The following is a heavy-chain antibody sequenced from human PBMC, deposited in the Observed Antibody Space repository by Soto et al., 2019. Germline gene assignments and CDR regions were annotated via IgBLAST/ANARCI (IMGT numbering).Heavy chain of an antibody. CDR2: ISGSGADT. D-gene: IGHD2-15*01. Sequence: GGSLRLSCAPSGFIFSNYAMSWVRQARGKGLEWVSAISGSGADTYYTESVKGRFTISRDNFKNTLYLQMNSLRAEDTAVYYCAKDTGRGGGSVFDYWGQGXLVTVSS. CDR1: GFIFSNYA. J-gene: IGHJ4*02. CDR3: AKDTGRGGGSVFDY. V-gene: IGHV3-23*01.